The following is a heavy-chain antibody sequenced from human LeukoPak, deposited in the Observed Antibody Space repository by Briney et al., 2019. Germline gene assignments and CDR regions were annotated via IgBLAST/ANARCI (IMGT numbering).Heavy chain of an antibody. V-gene: IGHV3-30*04. CDR3: ARVQGRYSYGSGFDS. D-gene: IGHD5-18*01. CDR2: ISYDGSNK. CDR1: GFTFSSYA. Sequence: GGSLRLSCAASGFTFSSYAVHWVRQAPGKGLEWVAVISYDGSNKYYADSVKGRFTISRDNSKNTLYLQMNSLRAEDTAVYYCARVQGRYSYGSGFDSWGQGTLVTVSS. J-gene: IGHJ4*02.